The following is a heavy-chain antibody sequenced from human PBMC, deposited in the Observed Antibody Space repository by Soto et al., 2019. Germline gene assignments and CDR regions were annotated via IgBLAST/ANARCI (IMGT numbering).Heavy chain of an antibody. J-gene: IGHJ4*02. CDR1: GYTFTNSD. CDR2: MNPDSGHA. CDR3: ARRPHCSGGICYYGLDN. D-gene: IGHD2-15*01. V-gene: IGHV1-8*01. Sequence: WASVKVSCKASGYTFTNSDINWARQAPGQGLEWMGWMNPDSGHAAYAQKFQGRVTLTTSTSTPTVYMEMRSLGSEDTAVYYCARRPHCSGGICYYGLDNWGQGTLVTVSS.